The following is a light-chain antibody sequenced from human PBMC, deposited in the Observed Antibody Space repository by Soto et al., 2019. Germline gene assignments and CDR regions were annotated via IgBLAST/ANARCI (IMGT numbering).Light chain of an antibody. CDR1: SSDVGSYNL. J-gene: IGLJ1*01. Sequence: QSALTQPASVSGSPGQSITISCTGTSSDVGSYNLVSWYQQHPGKAPKLMIYEVSKRPSGVSNRFSGSKSGSTASLTISGLQAEDEADYYCSSYTSIDTWVFGTGTKVTVL. CDR3: SSYTSIDTWV. CDR2: EVS. V-gene: IGLV2-14*02.